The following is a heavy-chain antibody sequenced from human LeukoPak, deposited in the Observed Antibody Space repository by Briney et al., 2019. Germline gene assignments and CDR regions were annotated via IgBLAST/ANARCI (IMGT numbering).Heavy chain of an antibody. Sequence: SVKVSCKASGGTFSSYAISWVRQAPGQGLEWMGLIIPILGIANYAQKFQGRVTITADKSTSTAYMELSSLRSEDTAVYYCARDRLTSSSFRHYYDTAGYQSDAFDLWGQGTSVTVSS. CDR3: ARDRLTSSSFRHYYDTAGYQSDAFDL. J-gene: IGHJ3*01. V-gene: IGHV1-69*10. CDR1: GGTFSSYA. CDR2: IIPILGIA. D-gene: IGHD3-22*01.